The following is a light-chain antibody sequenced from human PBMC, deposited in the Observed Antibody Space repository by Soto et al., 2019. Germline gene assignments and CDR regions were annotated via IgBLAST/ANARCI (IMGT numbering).Light chain of an antibody. CDR1: QTISSY. CDR2: DAS. J-gene: IGKJ1*01. Sequence: IQLTQSPSSLSASVGDRVTITCRASQTISSYLNWYHQKPGKAPKLLIYDASNRATGIPARFSGSGSGTDFTLTISSLEPEDFAVYYCQQRSNWPPWTFGQGTKVDIK. CDR3: QQRSNWPPWT. V-gene: IGKV1-39*01.